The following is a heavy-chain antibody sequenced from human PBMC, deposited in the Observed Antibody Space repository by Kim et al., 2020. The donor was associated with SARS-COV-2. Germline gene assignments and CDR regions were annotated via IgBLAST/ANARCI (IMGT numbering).Heavy chain of an antibody. CDR3: ARSKHIFGVINPFDY. Sequence: PTLKSRVTLSVDTSKNQFSLKLRSVTAEDTAVYYCARSKHIFGVINPFDYWGQGTLVTVSS. D-gene: IGHD3-3*02. J-gene: IGHJ4*02. V-gene: IGHV4-34*01.